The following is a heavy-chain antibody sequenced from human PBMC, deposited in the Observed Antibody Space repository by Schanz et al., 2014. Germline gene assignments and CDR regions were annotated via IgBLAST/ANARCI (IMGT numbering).Heavy chain of an antibody. CDR2: ISSSSSYI. CDR1: GFTFSSYS. CDR3: AKEVGATLFHWFDP. J-gene: IGHJ5*02. V-gene: IGHV3-21*04. Sequence: EVQLVESGGGLVKPGGSLTLSCAASGFTFSSYSMNWVRQAPGKGLEWVSSISSSSSYIYYADSVKGRFTISRDNAKTPLYLQMNRLRAEDTAVYYCAKEVGATLFHWFDPWGQGTLVTVSS. D-gene: IGHD1-26*01.